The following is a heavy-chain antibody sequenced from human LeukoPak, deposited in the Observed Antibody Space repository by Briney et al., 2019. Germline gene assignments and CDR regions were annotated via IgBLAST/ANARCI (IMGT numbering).Heavy chain of an antibody. Sequence: PGGSLRLSCAASGFTVSSNYMSWVRQAPGKGLEWVSAIYSDGSTYYTDSVRDRFTISRDNSKNTLYLQMNSLRAEDTAVYYCANNHIVVVPAAIDYYYYMDVWGKGTTVTVSS. V-gene: IGHV3-66*01. CDR2: IYSDGST. CDR3: ANNHIVVVPAAIDYYYYMDV. D-gene: IGHD2-2*02. J-gene: IGHJ6*03. CDR1: GFTVSSNY.